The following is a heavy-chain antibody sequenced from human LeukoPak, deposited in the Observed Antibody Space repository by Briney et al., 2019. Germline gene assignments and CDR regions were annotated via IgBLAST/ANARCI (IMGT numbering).Heavy chain of an antibody. CDR1: GGTFSSYA. D-gene: IGHD1-7*01. CDR3: ARDPGNYGAFDI. Sequence: ASVKVSCKASGGTFSSYAISWVRQAPGQGLEWMGGIIPIFGTANYAQKFQGRVTITTDESTSTAYMELSSLRSEDTAVYYCARDPGNYGAFDIWGQGTMVTVSS. J-gene: IGHJ3*02. V-gene: IGHV1-69*05. CDR2: IIPIFGTA.